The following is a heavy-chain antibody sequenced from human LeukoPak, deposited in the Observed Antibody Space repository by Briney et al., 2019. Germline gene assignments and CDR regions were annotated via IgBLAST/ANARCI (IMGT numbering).Heavy chain of an antibody. J-gene: IGHJ5*02. CDR2: IYYSGST. CDR3: ARARSRGYYYGS. V-gene: IGHV4-59*01. Sequence: PSETLSLTCTVSGGSISSYYWSWIRQPPGKGLEWIGYIYYSGSTNYKPSLKSRVTISVDTSKNQFSLKLSSVTAADTAVYYCARARSRGYYYGSWGQGTLVTVSS. D-gene: IGHD3-22*01. CDR1: GGSISSYY.